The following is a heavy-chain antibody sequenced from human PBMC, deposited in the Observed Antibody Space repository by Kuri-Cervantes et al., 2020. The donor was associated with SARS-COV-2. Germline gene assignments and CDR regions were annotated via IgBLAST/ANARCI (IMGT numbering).Heavy chain of an antibody. CDR2: ISGDGGST. V-gene: IGHV3-43*02. CDR3: AKDLYDFWSGSTFDY. J-gene: IGHJ4*02. CDR1: GFTFDDYA. D-gene: IGHD3-3*01. Sequence: GGSLRLSCAASGFTFDDYAMHWVRQAPGKGLEWVSLISGDGGSTYYADSVKGRFTISRDNSKNSLYLQMNSLRTEDTALYYCAKDLYDFWSGSTFDYWGQGTLVTVSS.